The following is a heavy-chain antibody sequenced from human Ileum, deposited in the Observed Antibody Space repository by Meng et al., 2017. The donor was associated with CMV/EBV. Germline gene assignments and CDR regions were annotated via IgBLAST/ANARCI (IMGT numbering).Heavy chain of an antibody. D-gene: IGHD2-15*01. CDR3: IGHSFGPSGGVP. J-gene: IGHJ5*02. Sequence: QVQLQESGPGLVKPSETLSPTCTVSGDSIDSHYWNWIRQPPGKTPEWIGYATYTGSTSYNPALRSRVTMSLDTSRSQFSLKLTSVTAADTAVYYCIGHSFGPSGGVPWGRGTLVTVSS. CDR2: ATYTGST. V-gene: IGHV4-59*11. CDR1: GDSIDSHY.